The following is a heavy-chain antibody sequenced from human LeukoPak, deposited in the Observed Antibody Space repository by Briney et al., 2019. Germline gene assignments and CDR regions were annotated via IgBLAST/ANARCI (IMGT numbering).Heavy chain of an antibody. CDR3: ARDHGYYYDSSGYLGY. CDR1: GFTFSSYA. Sequence: PGGSLRLSCAASGFTFSSYAMHWVRQAPGKGLEWVAVISYDGSNKYYADSVKGRFTISRDNSKNTLYLQMNSLRAEDTAVYYCARDHGYYYDSSGYLGYWGQGTLVTVSS. CDR2: ISYDGSNK. V-gene: IGHV3-30-3*01. J-gene: IGHJ4*02. D-gene: IGHD3-22*01.